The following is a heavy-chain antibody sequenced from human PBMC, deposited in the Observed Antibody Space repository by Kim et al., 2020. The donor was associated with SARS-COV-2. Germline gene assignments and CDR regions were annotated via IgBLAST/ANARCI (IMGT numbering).Heavy chain of an antibody. D-gene: IGHD1-1*01. CDR1: GGSVSNGFY. CDR3: ARHTQDVRSTVGNFDY. J-gene: IGHJ4*02. V-gene: IGHV4-39*01. Sequence: SETLSLTCTVSGGSVSNGFYWGWIRQAPGKGLEWIGNIYYKGTTYYNPSLSSRLPMSIDTPKNQFSLKLNSVTAADTAFYYCARHTQDVRSTVGNFDYWGQGALVTVSS. CDR2: IYYKGTT.